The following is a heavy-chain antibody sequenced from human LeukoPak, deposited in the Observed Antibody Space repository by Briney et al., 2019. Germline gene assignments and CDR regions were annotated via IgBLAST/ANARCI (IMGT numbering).Heavy chain of an antibody. CDR2: IWYDGSNI. Sequence: GGSLRLSCAASGFTFSSYGMHWVRQAPGKGLEWVAVIWYDGSNIYYADSVKGRFTIYRDNSRNTLYLQMNSLRAEDTAVYYCVRELPPVVQYYFDHWGPGTLVTVSS. J-gene: IGHJ4*02. V-gene: IGHV3-33*08. CDR3: VRELPPVVQYYFDH. CDR1: GFTFSSYG. D-gene: IGHD2-21*01.